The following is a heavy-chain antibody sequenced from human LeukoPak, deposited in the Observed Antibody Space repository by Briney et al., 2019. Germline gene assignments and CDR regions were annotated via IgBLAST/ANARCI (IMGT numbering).Heavy chain of an antibody. J-gene: IGHJ6*03. CDR1: GFTFSSYE. D-gene: IGHD3-10*01. Sequence: GGSLRLSCAASGFTFSSYEMNWVRQAPGKGLEWVSYISSSGSTIYYADSVKGRFTISRDNAKNSLYLQMNSLRAEDTAVYYCARVAPLKVRGVANYYYYYMDVWGKGTTVTISS. CDR2: ISSSGSTI. CDR3: ARVAPLKVRGVANYYYYYMDV. V-gene: IGHV3-48*03.